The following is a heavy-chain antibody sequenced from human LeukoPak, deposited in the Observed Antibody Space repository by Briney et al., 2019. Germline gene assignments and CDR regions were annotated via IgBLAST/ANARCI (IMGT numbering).Heavy chain of an antibody. V-gene: IGHV3-13*01. J-gene: IGHJ4*02. D-gene: IGHD2-15*01. CDR3: ARSPLCVGATCYFDY. CDR2: IDTAGDT. CDR1: GFTFGTYD. Sequence: GGSLRLSCAASGFTFGTYDMHWVRQATGKGLEWVSGIDTAGDTYYPGSVKGRFTISRDNSKNTLYLQMNSLRGEDTAVYYCARSPLCVGATCYFDYWGQGTLVTVSS.